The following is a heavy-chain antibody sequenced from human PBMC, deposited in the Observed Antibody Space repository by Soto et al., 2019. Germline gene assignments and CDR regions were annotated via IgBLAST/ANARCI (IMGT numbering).Heavy chain of an antibody. CDR1: GGSIGSGGYY. V-gene: IGHV4-31*03. CDR3: ARWGYCSSTSCYNRDYYYYGMDV. Sequence: SETLSLTCTVSGGSIGSGGYYWSWIRQHPGKGLEWIGYIYYSGSTYYNPSLKSRVTISVDTPKNQFSLKLNSVTAADTAVYYCARWGYCSSTSCYNRDYYYYGMDVWGQGTTVTVS. D-gene: IGHD2-2*02. CDR2: IYYSGST. J-gene: IGHJ6*02.